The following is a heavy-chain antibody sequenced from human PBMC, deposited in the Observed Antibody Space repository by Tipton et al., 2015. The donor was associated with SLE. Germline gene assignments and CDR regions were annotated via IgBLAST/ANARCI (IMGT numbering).Heavy chain of an antibody. D-gene: IGHD3-10*01. V-gene: IGHV3-23*01. CDR2: ISGSGSST. J-gene: IGHJ4*02. Sequence: SLRLSCAASGFTFSSYAMSWVRQAPGKGLEWVSAISGSGSSTYYADSVKGRFTISRDNSKNTLYLQMNSLRAEDTAVYYCAKDRASLTMVQGVILYWGQGTLVTVSS. CDR1: GFTFSSYA. CDR3: AKDRASLTMVQGVILY.